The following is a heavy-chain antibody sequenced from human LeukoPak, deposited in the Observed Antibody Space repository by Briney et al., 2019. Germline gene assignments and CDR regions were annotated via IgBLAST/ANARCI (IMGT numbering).Heavy chain of an antibody. CDR2: INHSGST. V-gene: IGHV4-34*01. J-gene: IGHJ2*01. D-gene: IGHD3-10*01. CDR1: GGSISSYY. CDR3: ARDPSLWFGELPYYWYFDL. Sequence: SETLSLTCTVSGGSISSYYWSWIRQPPGKGLEWIGEINHSGSTNYNPSLKSRVTISVDTSKNQFSLKLSSVTAADTAVYYCARDPSLWFGELPYYWYFDLWGRGTLVTVSS.